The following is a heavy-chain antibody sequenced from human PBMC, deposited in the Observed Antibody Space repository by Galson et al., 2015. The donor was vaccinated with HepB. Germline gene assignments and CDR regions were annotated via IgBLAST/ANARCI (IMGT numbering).Heavy chain of an antibody. D-gene: IGHD3-22*01. CDR1: GFHFRNYG. V-gene: IGHV3-33*08. J-gene: IGHJ4*02. CDR3: ARDSSTEDIVATGYFDY. CDR2: IWSDGVNN. Sequence: SLRLSCAASGFHFRNYGMHWVRQAPGKGLEWVAVIWSDGVNNYYADSVKGRFTISRDNSQNTMDLQMNSLRAEDTAVYYCARDSSTEDIVATGYFDYWGQGIQVTVSS.